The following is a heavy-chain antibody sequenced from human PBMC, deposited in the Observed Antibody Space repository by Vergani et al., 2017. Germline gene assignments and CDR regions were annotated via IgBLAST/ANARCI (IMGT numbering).Heavy chain of an antibody. Sequence: QVQLVESGGGVVQPGRSLRLSCAASGFTFSSYGMHWVRQAPGKGLEWVAVIWYDGSNKYYADSVKGRFTISRDNSKNTLYLQMNSLRAEDTAVYYCARGQRGYYDFWSGYSHMDVWGK. CDR1: GFTFSSYG. D-gene: IGHD3-3*01. V-gene: IGHV3-33*01. CDR3: ARGQRGYYDFWSGYSHMDV. CDR2: IWYDGSNK. J-gene: IGHJ6*03.